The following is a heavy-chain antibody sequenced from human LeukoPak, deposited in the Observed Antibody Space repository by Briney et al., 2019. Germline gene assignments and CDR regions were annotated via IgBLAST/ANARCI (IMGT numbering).Heavy chain of an antibody. CDR1: GFSFTDSY. Sequence: GGSLRLSCAASGFSFTDSYMSWIRQAPGKGLEWISYIGSSDHIIYYADSVKGRFTISRDNAKKSLYLQMNSLRAEDTAVYYCAKKGDVVVPAAIPTRYYYMDVWGKGTTVTVSS. CDR2: IGSSDHII. D-gene: IGHD2-2*02. CDR3: AKKGDVVVPAAIPTRYYYMDV. V-gene: IGHV3-11*01. J-gene: IGHJ6*03.